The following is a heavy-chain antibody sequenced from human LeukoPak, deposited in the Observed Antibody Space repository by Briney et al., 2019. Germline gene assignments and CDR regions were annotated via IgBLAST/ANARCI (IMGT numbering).Heavy chain of an antibody. CDR3: ARDWYYDSSGYYDDYYYYMDV. J-gene: IGHJ6*03. CDR2: IYTSGST. V-gene: IGHV4-4*07. CDR1: GGSISSYY. Sequence: PSETLSLTCTVSGGSISSYYWSWIRQPAGKGLEWIGRIYTSGSTNYNPSLKSRVTMSVDTSKNQFSLKLSSVTAADTAVYYCARDWYYDSSGYYDDYYYYMDVWGKGTTVTVSS. D-gene: IGHD3-22*01.